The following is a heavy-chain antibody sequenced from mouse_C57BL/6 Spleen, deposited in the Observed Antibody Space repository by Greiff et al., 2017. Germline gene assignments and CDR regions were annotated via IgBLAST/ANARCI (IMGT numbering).Heavy chain of an antibody. V-gene: IGHV1-53*01. CDR3: ARMGSSYLWYFDV. D-gene: IGHD1-1*01. CDR1: GYTFTSYW. J-gene: IGHJ1*03. Sequence: ASGYTFTSYWMHWVKQRPGQGLEWIGNINPSNGGTNYNEKFKSKATLTVDKSSSTAYMQLSSLTSEDSAVYYCARMGSSYLWYFDVWGTGTTVTVSS. CDR2: INPSNGGT.